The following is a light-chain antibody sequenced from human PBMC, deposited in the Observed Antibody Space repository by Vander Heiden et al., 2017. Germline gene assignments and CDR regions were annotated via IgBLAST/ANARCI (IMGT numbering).Light chain of an antibody. V-gene: IGKV1-5*03. CDR2: KAS. CDR1: QSIGTS. CDR3: QQYLSYPFI. Sequence: DIQMTKSPSTLCASVGDRVTITCRASQSIGTSLGWYQQKPGKAPKVLIYKASSLESGVPSRFSGSGSGTEFTLTISSLQPDDSATYYCQQYLSYPFIFGPGTKVNIK. J-gene: IGKJ3*01.